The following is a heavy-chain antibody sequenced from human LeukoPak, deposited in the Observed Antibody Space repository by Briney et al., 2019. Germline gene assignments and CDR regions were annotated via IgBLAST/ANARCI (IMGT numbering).Heavy chain of an antibody. J-gene: IGHJ4*02. CDR2: INPNSGGT. V-gene: IGHV1-2*02. D-gene: IGHD3-10*01. Sequence: ASVKVSCKASGYTFINYAINWVRQAPGQGLEWMGWINPNSGGTNCAQKFQGRVTMTRDTSINTAYMELRSLRSDDTAVYYCARGGVLLWFGELLPFDYWGQGTLVTVSS. CDR3: ARGGVLLWFGELLPFDY. CDR1: GYTFINYA.